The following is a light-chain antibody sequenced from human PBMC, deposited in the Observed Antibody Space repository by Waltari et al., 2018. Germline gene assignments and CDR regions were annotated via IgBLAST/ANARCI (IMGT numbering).Light chain of an antibody. CDR1: QTVLYSSNNKNY. V-gene: IGKV4-1*01. CDR3: QQYYTTPPWT. CDR2: WAS. J-gene: IGKJ1*01. Sequence: IVLTQAPVSLAVSLGESATITCKSSQTVLYSSNNKNYLAWYQQKPGQPPKLLVYWASTRESGVPDRFSGSGSGTDFTLTISSLQAEDVAVYYCQQYYTTPPWTFGQGTKVEIK.